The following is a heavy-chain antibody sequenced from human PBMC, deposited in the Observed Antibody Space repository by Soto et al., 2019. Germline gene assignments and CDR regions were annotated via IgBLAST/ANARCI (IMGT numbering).Heavy chain of an antibody. CDR2: ISGSGSTI. D-gene: IGHD3-22*01. V-gene: IGHV3-23*01. J-gene: IGHJ4*02. Sequence: EVQLLESGGGLVQPGGSLRLSCAASGFTFSYYAMSWVRQAPGKGPEWISSISGSGSTIYYADSVKGRFTISRDNSKNTLYLQMSSLRAEDTAVYYCAKVFYYYDSSGYYYFDYWGQGTLVTVSS. CDR3: AKVFYYYDSSGYYYFDY. CDR1: GFTFSYYA.